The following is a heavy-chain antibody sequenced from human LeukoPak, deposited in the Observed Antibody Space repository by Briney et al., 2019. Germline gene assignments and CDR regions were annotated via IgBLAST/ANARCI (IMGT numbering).Heavy chain of an antibody. J-gene: IGHJ4*02. CDR3: AKVDSGGYYSKNFHY. Sequence: PGGSLRLSCAASGFTFSSYAMSWVRQAPGKGLEWVSGISGSDGTTYYADSVKGRFTISRDNSRNTLYLQMNSLRAEDTAVYYCAKVDSGGYYSKNFHYWGQGSLVTVSS. D-gene: IGHD3-22*01. V-gene: IGHV3-23*01. CDR1: GFTFSSYA. CDR2: ISGSDGTT.